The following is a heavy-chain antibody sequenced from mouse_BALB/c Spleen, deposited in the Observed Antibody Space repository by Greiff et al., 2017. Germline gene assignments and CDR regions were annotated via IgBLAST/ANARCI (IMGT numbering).Heavy chain of an antibody. CDR1: GYTFSSYW. Sequence: QVQLKESGAELMKPGASVKISCKATGYTFSSYWIEWVKQRPGHGLEWIGEILPGSGSTNYNEKFKGKATFTADTSSNTAYMQLSSLTSEDSAVYYCARHSLLRRYAMDYWGQGTSVTVSS. J-gene: IGHJ4*01. CDR2: ILPGSGST. V-gene: IGHV1-9*01. CDR3: ARHSLLRRYAMDY. D-gene: IGHD1-2*01.